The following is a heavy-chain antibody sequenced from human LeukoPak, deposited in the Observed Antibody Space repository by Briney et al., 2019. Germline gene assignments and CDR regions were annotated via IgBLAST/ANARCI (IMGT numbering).Heavy chain of an antibody. CDR2: ISYDGSNK. V-gene: IGHV3-30-3*01. CDR3: AREGLPDYYYYYGMDV. Sequence: GGSLRLSCAASGFTFSSYYMHWVRQAPGKGLEWVAVISYDGSNKYYADSVKGRFTISRDNSENTLYLQMNSLRAEDTAVYYCAREGLPDYYYYYGMDVWGQGTTVTVSS. J-gene: IGHJ6*02. CDR1: GFTFSSYY.